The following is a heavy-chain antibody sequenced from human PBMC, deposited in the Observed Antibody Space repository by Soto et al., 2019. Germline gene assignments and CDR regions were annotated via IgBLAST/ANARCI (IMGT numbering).Heavy chain of an antibody. D-gene: IGHD2-8*01. V-gene: IGHV1-3*01. CDR2: INAGNGNT. J-gene: IGHJ6*02. CDR3: VRAPGPMYYAMDA. CDR1: GYTFTSYA. Sequence: ASVKVSCQASGYTFTSYAMHWVRQAPGQRLEWMGWINAGNGNTKYSQKFQGRVTITRDTSASTAYMELSSRRSEDAAVYYCVRAPGPMYYAMDAWGQGTTVTV.